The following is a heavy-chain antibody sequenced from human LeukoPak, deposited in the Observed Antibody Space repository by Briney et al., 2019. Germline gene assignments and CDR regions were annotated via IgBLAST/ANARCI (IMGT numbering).Heavy chain of an antibody. V-gene: IGHV3-23*01. CDR2: ISGSGGST. J-gene: IGHJ4*02. Sequence: GGSLRLSCAVSGFTFSSYAMRWVRQAPGKGLEWVSAISGSGGSTYYADTVKGPFTISRDNSENTLYLQMNSLRAEDTAVYYCESQYWGTYYFDYWGQGTLVTVSS. CDR3: ESQYWGTYYFDY. D-gene: IGHD7-27*01. CDR1: GFTFSSYA.